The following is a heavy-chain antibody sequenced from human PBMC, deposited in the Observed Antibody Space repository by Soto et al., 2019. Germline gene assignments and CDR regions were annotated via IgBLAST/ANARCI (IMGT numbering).Heavy chain of an antibody. CDR3: AKDSSRRWYSAGY. CDR1: GFTFSSYG. CDR2: ISYDGSNK. J-gene: IGHJ4*02. Sequence: SLRLSCAASGFTFSSYGMHWVRQAPGKGLEWVAVISYDGSNKYYADSVKGRFTISRDNSKNTLYLQMNSLRAEDTAVYYCAKDSSRRWYSAGYWGQGTLVTVSS. D-gene: IGHD6-13*01. V-gene: IGHV3-30*18.